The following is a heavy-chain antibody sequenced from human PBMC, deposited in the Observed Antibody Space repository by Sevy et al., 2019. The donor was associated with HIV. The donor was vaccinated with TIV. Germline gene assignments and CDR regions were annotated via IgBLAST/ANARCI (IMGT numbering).Heavy chain of an antibody. CDR3: ARDVCSGGSCYYNWFDP. J-gene: IGHJ5*02. CDR2: INTNTGNP. V-gene: IGHV7-4-1*02. CDR1: GYTFTSYA. Sequence: ASVKVSCKASGYTFTSYAMNWVRQAPGQGLEWMGWINTNTGNPTYAQGFTGRFVFSLETSVSTAYLQISSLKAEDTAVYYCARDVCSGGSCYYNWFDPWGQGTLVTVSS. D-gene: IGHD2-15*01.